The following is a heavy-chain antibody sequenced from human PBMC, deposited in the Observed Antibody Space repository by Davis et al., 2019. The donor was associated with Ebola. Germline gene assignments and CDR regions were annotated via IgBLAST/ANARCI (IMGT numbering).Heavy chain of an antibody. Sequence: GESLKISCQGSGYRFTTYWIGWVRQLPGKGLEWMGIIYPGNSDTRYSPSFQGPVTISADESFSTAYLQWSSLKASATAMYYCARGTSLARNFDYWGQGTLVTVSS. CDR3: ARGTSLARNFDY. V-gene: IGHV5-51*01. J-gene: IGHJ4*02. CDR2: IYPGNSDT. CDR1: GYRFTTYW. D-gene: IGHD3-3*02.